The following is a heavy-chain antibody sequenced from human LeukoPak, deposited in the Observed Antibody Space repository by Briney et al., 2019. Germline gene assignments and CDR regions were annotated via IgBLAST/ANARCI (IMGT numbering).Heavy chain of an antibody. Sequence: GGSLRLSCAASGFTFNNYGMHWVRQAPGKGLEWVANIKQDGSEKYYVDSVKGRFTISRDNAKNSLYLQMNSLRAEDTAVYYCARDRADFDYWGQGTLVTVSS. CDR1: GFTFNNYG. CDR2: IKQDGSEK. J-gene: IGHJ4*02. CDR3: ARDRADFDY. V-gene: IGHV3-7*01.